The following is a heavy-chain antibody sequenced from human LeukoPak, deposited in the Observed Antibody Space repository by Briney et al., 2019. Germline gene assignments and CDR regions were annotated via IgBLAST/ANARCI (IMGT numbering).Heavy chain of an antibody. CDR3: AIRVATINYYYYYMDV. CDR1: GGSISSRSYY. V-gene: IGHV4-39*01. CDR2: IYYSGST. D-gene: IGHD5-12*01. Sequence: SETLSLTCTVSGGSISSRSYYWGWIRQPPGKGLEWIGSIYYSGSTYYNPSLKSRVTISVDTSKNQFSLKLSSVTAADTAVYYCAIRVATINYYYYYMDVWGKGTTVTVSS. J-gene: IGHJ6*03.